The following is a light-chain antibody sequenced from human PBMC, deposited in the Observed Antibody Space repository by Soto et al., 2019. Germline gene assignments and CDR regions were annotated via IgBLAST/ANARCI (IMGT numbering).Light chain of an antibody. J-gene: IGLJ2*01. CDR3: CSYAGIYGVV. Sequence: QSALTQPRSVSGSPGQSVTIPCTGTSSDVGGYNYVSWYQQHPGKAPKLMIYDVSKRPSGVPDRFSGAKSGNTASLTISGLQAEDEADYYCCSYAGIYGVVFGGGTKLTVL. CDR2: DVS. CDR1: SSDVGGYNY. V-gene: IGLV2-11*01.